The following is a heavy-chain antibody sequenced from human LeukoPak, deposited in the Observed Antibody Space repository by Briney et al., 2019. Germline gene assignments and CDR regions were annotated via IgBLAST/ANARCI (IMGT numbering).Heavy chain of an antibody. CDR3: ARGSVIAAVFDY. CDR1: VGTFSSYA. Sequence: SVKVSCKASVGTFSSYAISWVRQAPGQGLEWMGRIIPIFVTANYAQKFQGRVTITTDESTSTAYMELSSLRSEDTAVYYCARGSVIAAVFDYWGQGTLVTVSS. V-gene: IGHV1-69*05. CDR2: IIPIFVTA. J-gene: IGHJ4*02. D-gene: IGHD2-21*01.